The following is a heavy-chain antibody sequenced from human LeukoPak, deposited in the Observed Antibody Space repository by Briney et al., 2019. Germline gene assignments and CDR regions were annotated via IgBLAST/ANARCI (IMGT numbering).Heavy chain of an antibody. CDR3: ARRPDYYDSSGYPVPTDF. V-gene: IGHV4-34*01. Sequence: SETLSLTCAVYGGSFSDYYWNWIRQPPGKGLEWIGEINHRGSTNYNPSLKSRVTISVDTSKNQFSLKLSSVTAADTAVYYCARRPDYYDSSGYPVPTDFWGQGTLVTVSS. D-gene: IGHD3-22*01. J-gene: IGHJ4*02. CDR2: INHRGST. CDR1: GGSFSDYY.